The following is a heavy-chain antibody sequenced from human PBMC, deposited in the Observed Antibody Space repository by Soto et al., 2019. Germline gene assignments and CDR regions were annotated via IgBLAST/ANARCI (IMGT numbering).Heavy chain of an antibody. CDR1: GGTISSVGCC. CDR2: TYHSGST. V-gene: IGHV4-30-2*01. J-gene: IGHJ6*02. Sequence: SQTLCLTCAVAGGTISSVGCCWSCNRQPPGKGLEWIGYTYHSGSTYYNPSLKSRVTISVDRSKNQFSLKLSSVTAADTAVYYCARAHYGDYGYGMDVWGQGTTVTVSS. D-gene: IGHD4-17*01. CDR3: ARAHYGDYGYGMDV.